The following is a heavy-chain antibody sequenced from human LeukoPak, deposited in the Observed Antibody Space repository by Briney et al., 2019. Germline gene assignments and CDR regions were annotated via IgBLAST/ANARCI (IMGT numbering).Heavy chain of an antibody. J-gene: IGHJ6*02. V-gene: IGHV4-34*01. CDR1: GGSFSGYY. Sequence: SETLSLTCAVYGGSFSGYYWSWIRQPPGKGLEWIGEINHSGSTNYNPSLKSRVTISVDTSKNQFSLKLSSVTAADTAVYYCAREKARTLTIFGVVINSYGMDVWGQGTTVTVSS. D-gene: IGHD3-3*01. CDR2: INHSGST. CDR3: AREKARTLTIFGVVINSYGMDV.